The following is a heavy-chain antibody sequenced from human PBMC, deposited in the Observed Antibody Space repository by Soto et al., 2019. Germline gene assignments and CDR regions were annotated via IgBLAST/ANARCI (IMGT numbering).Heavy chain of an antibody. V-gene: IGHV4-61*01. CDR1: GGSVSSSSYY. Sequence: PSETLSLTCTVSGGSVSSSSYYWSWIRQPPGKGLEWIGYIYYSGSTNYNPSLKSRVTISVDTSKNQFSLKLSSVTAADTAVYYCARVYGDYAVAYWGQGTLVTVSS. CDR2: IYYSGST. J-gene: IGHJ4*02. D-gene: IGHD4-17*01. CDR3: ARVYGDYAVAY.